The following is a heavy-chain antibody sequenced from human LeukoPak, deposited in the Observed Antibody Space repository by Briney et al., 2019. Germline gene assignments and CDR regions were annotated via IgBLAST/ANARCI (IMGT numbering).Heavy chain of an antibody. D-gene: IGHD1-7*01. Sequence: GESLKISCKGSGYSFTSYWIGWVRQMPGKGLEWMGIIYPGDSDTRYSPSFQGQVTISADKSISTAYLQWSSLKASDTAMYYCARRGTGTTPWPAFDIWGQGTMVTVSS. CDR3: ARRGTGTTPWPAFDI. V-gene: IGHV5-51*01. CDR1: GYSFTSYW. CDR2: IYPGDSDT. J-gene: IGHJ3*02.